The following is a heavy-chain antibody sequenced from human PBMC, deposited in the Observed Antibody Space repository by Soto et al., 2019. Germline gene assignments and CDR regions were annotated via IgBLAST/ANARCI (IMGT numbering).Heavy chain of an antibody. CDR1: GGTVRSAP. D-gene: IGHD3-22*01. J-gene: IGHJ3*02. CDR3: AKGKRRITMMQDYFDI. CDR2: IIPIFGTA. V-gene: IGHV1-69*01. Sequence: QVQLVQAGAEVKKSGSSVKISCKDSGGTVRSAPIRWLGQAPGLWLEWMGGIIPIFGTANYAQKFQGRVTITADESTSTAYMEMSSLRSEDTAVYYCAKGKRRITMMQDYFDIWGQGTMVTVSS.